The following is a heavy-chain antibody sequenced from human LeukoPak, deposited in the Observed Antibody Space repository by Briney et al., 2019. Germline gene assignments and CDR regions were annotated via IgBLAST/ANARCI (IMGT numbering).Heavy chain of an antibody. J-gene: IGHJ5*02. V-gene: IGHV1-69*13. CDR3: ARAPSSGGGTAP. CDR1: GGTFISYA. CDR2: IIPIFGTA. Sequence: GASVKVSCKASGGTFISYAISWVRQAPGQGLEWMGGIIPIFGTANYAQKFQSRVTITADESTSTAYMELSSLRSEDTAVYYCARAPSSGGGTAPWGQGTLVTVSS. D-gene: IGHD1-1*01.